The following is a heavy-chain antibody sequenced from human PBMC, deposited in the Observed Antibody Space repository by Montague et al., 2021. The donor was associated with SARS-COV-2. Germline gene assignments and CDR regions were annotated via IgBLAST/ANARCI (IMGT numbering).Heavy chain of an antibody. Sequence: SETLSLTCTVSGGSISSYYGSWIRQPPGKGLEWIWYIYYSGSTNYNPSLKIRGTISVDTSKNQFSLELSSVTAADAAVYYCSCVGAGGDYPTPPTFDYWGQGTLVTVSS. CDR2: IYYSGST. CDR1: GGSISSYY. CDR3: SCVGAGGDYPTPPTFDY. D-gene: IGHD4-17*01. V-gene: IGHV4-59*13. J-gene: IGHJ4*02.